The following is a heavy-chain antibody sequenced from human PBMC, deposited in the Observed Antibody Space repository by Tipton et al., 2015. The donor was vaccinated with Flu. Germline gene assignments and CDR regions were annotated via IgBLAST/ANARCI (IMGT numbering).Heavy chain of an antibody. D-gene: IGHD3-22*01. J-gene: IGHJ4*02. CDR3: AREASYYYDSTLDY. CDR1: GGSISSYY. Sequence: LRLSCTVSGGSISSYYWSWIRQPAGKGLEWIGRIYTSGSTNYNPSLKSRVTMSVDTSKNQFSLKLSSVTAADTAVYYCAREASYYYDSTLDYWGQGTLVTVSS. CDR2: IYTSGST. V-gene: IGHV4-4*07.